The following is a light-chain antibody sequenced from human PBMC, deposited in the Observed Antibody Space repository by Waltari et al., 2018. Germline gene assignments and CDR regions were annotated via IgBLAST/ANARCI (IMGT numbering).Light chain of an antibody. CDR1: QSVRNF. CDR2: ATS. J-gene: IGKJ1*01. V-gene: IGKV1-39*01. Sequence: DVQLTQSLSSLSATVGDRVTITCRASQSVRNFLNWYQQEPGKAPKLLIYATSSLQTGVPSRFSGSGSGTDFTLSISSLQPEDFAIYFCQQGYMTPRTFGQGTKVEIK. CDR3: QQGYMTPRT.